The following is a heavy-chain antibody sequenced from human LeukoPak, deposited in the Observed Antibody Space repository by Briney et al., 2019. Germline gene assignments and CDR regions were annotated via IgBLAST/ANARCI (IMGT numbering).Heavy chain of an antibody. CDR1: GFTFSDYY. V-gene: IGHV3-11*01. CDR3: AKEHDFGTAEYFQH. Sequence: GGSLRLSCAASGFTFSDYYMSWIRQAPGKGLEWVSYISSSGSTIYYADSVKGRFTISRDNAKNSLYLQMNSLRAEDTAVYYCAKEHDFGTAEYFQHWGQGTLVTVSS. J-gene: IGHJ1*01. D-gene: IGHD3-10*01. CDR2: ISSSGSTI.